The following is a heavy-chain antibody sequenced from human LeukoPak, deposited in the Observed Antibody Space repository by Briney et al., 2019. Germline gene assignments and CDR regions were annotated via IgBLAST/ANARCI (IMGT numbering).Heavy chain of an antibody. CDR1: GFSLSTSGVG. Sequence: ESGPTLVKPTQTLTLTCTFSGFSLSTSGVGVGWIRQPPGKALEWLALIYWNDDKRYSPSLKSRLTITKDTSKNQVVLTMTNMDPVDTAKYYCAHRIDIFSFDPWGQGTLVTVSS. CDR3: AHRIDIFSFDP. J-gene: IGHJ5*02. D-gene: IGHD3-9*01. CDR2: IYWNDDK. V-gene: IGHV2-5*01.